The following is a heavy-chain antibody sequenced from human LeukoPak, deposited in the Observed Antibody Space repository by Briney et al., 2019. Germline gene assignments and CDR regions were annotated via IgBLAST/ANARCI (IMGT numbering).Heavy chain of an antibody. CDR2: INHSGST. CDR1: GGSFSGYY. CDR3: ARATRSSSTSRRSYCYYGMDV. Sequence: PSETLSLTCAVYGGSFSGYYWSWIRQPPGKGLEWIGEINHSGSTNYNPSLKSRVTISVDTSKNQFSLKLSSVTAADTAVYYCARATRSSSTSRRSYCYYGMDVWGQGTTVTVSS. D-gene: IGHD2-2*01. V-gene: IGHV4-34*01. J-gene: IGHJ6*02.